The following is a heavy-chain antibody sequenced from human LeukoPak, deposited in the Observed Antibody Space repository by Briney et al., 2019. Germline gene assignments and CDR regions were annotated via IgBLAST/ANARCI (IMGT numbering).Heavy chain of an antibody. V-gene: IGHV3-30-3*01. CDR1: GFTFSSYA. D-gene: IGHD6-19*01. J-gene: IGHJ4*02. Sequence: GRSLRLSCAASGFTFSSYAMHWVRQAPGKGLEWVAVISYDGSNKYYADSVKGRFTISRDNSKNTLYLQMNSLRAEDTAVYYCARDHSGYNSGWSEYYFDYWGQGTLVTVSS. CDR3: ARDHSGYNSGWSEYYFDY. CDR2: ISYDGSNK.